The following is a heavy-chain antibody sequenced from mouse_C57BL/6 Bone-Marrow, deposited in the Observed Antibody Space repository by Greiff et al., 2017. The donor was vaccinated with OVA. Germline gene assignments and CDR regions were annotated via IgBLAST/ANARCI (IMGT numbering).Heavy chain of an antibody. CDR2: ISSGGSYT. V-gene: IGHV5-6*01. Sequence: VQLKESGGDLVKPGGSLKLSCAASGFTFSSYGMSWVRQTPDKRLEWVATISSGGSYTYYPDSVKGRFTISRDNAKNTLYLQMSSLKSEDTAMYYCASLYGSREGGYAMDYWGQGTSVTVSS. CDR3: ASLYGSREGGYAMDY. CDR1: GFTFSSYG. D-gene: IGHD1-1*01. J-gene: IGHJ4*01.